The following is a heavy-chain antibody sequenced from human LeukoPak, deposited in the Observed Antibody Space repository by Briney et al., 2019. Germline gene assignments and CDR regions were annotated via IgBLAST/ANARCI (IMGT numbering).Heavy chain of an antibody. Sequence: ASVKVSCKASGYTFTGYYMHWVRQAPGQGLEWMGWINPNSGGTNYAQKFQGRVTMTRDTSISTAYMELSRLRSDDTAVYYCARVRGWSSDFDFDYWGQGTLVTVSS. CDR1: GYTFTGYY. V-gene: IGHV1-2*02. CDR2: INPNSGGT. CDR3: ARVRGWSSDFDFDY. J-gene: IGHJ4*02. D-gene: IGHD6-19*01.